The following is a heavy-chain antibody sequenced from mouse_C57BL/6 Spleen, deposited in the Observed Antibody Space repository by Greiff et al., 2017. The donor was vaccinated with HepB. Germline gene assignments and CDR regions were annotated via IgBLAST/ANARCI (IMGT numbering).Heavy chain of an antibody. J-gene: IGHJ4*01. CDR3: ARRGNYDAMDY. CDR2: INPNNGGT. Sequence: EVQLQQSGPELVKPGASVKISCKASGYTFTDYYMNWVKQSHGQSLEWIGDINPNNGGTSYNQKFKGKATLTVDKSSSTAYMELRSLTSEDSAVYYCARRGNYDAMDYWGQGTSVTVSS. D-gene: IGHD1-1*01. V-gene: IGHV1-26*01. CDR1: GYTFTDYY.